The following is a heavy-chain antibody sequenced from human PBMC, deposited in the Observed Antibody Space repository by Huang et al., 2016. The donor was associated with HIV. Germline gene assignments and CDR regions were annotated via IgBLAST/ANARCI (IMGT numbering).Heavy chain of an antibody. CDR1: GFTFSSYW. V-gene: IGHV3-74*01. Sequence: EVQLVESGGGLVQPGGSLRLSCAASGFTFSSYWMHWVRQVPGKGVVWVSHIKSDGSSTSYADAVKGRFTISRDNAKNTLYLQMNRLRAEDTAVYYCARGSRQGKYYYGSGTAYWGQGTLVTVSS. J-gene: IGHJ4*02. CDR3: ARGSRQGKYYYGSGTAY. D-gene: IGHD3-10*01. CDR2: IKSDGSST.